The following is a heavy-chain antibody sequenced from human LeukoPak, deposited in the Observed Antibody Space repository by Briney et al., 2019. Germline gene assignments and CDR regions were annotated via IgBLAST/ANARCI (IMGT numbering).Heavy chain of an antibody. CDR1: GFTVSSNY. CDR3: ARDWKAVAGYYYYGMDV. D-gene: IGHD6-19*01. CDR2: IYSGGST. V-gene: IGHV3-66*01. J-gene: IGHJ6*02. Sequence: GGSLRLSCAASGFTVSSNYMSWVREAPGKGLEWVSVIYSGGSTYYADSVKGRFTISRDNSKNTLYLQMNSLRAEDTAVYYCARDWKAVAGYYYYGMDVWGQGTTVTVSS.